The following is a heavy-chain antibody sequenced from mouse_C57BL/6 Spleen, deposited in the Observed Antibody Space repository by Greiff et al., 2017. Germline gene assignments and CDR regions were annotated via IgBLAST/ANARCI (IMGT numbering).Heavy chain of an antibody. D-gene: IGHD1-1*01. CDR2: IWSGGST. CDR1: GFSLTSYG. V-gene: IGHV2-2*01. CDR3: ARDGMRDTTVPYYFDY. Sequence: QVQLKESGPGLVQPSQSLSITCTVSGFSLTSYGVHWVRQSPGKGLEWLGVIWSGGSTDYNAAFISRLSISKDNSKSQVFFKMNSLQADDTAIYYCARDGMRDTTVPYYFDYGGQGTTLTVSS. J-gene: IGHJ2*01.